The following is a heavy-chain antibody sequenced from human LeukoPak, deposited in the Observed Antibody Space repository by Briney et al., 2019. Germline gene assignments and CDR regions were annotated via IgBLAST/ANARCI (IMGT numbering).Heavy chain of an antibody. D-gene: IGHD3-22*01. CDR2: MNPNSGNT. Sequence: VASVKVSCKASGYTFTTYDITWVRQATGQGLEWMGWMNPNSGNTAYAQKFQGRVTITRNTSISTAYMELSSLRSEDTAVYYCASVFDSSGFFDYWGQGTLVTVSS. J-gene: IGHJ4*02. CDR1: GYTFTTYD. CDR3: ASVFDSSGFFDY. V-gene: IGHV1-8*03.